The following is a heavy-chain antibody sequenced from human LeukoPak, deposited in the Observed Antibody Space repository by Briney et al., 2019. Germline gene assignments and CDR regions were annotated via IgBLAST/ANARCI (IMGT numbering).Heavy chain of an antibody. CDR1: GFTFSSYE. Sequence: GGSLRLSCAASGFTFSSYEMNWVRQAPGKGLEWVSVIYSGGLTYYADSVKGRFTISRDNSRNTLYLQMNSLRAEDTAVYYCAREPLTGYYGFDYWGQGTLVTVSS. J-gene: IGHJ4*02. D-gene: IGHD3-9*01. CDR3: AREPLTGYYGFDY. CDR2: IYSGGLT. V-gene: IGHV3-53*01.